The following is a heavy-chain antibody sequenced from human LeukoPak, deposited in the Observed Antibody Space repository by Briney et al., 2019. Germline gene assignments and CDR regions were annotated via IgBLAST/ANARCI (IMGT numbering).Heavy chain of an antibody. J-gene: IGHJ3*02. CDR2: IYTSGST. CDR1: GGSISSGSYY. CDR3: ARDPDRYCSSTSCYTGSDAFDI. Sequence: TSQTLSLTCTVSGGSISSGSYYWSWIRQPAGKGLEWIGRIYTSGSTNYNPSLKSRVTISVDTSKNQFSLKLSSVTAADTAVYYCARDPDRYCSSTSCYTGSDAFDIWGQGTMVTVSS. V-gene: IGHV4-61*02. D-gene: IGHD2-2*02.